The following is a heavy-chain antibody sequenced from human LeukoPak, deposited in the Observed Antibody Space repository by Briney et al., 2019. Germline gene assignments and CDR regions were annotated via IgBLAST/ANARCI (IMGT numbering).Heavy chain of an antibody. CDR2: IGTTSGAI. CDR1: GFTFNAFG. D-gene: IGHD5-12*01. CDR3: ATDLSGRQDY. V-gene: IGHV3-48*01. J-gene: IGHJ4*02. Sequence: PGGSLRLSCAASGFTFNAFGMNWVRQAPGKGLEWVSYIGTTSGAIYYADSVKGRFTISRDSAKNSLYLQMNSLRAEDTGVYYCATDLSGRQDYWGQGTLVTVSS.